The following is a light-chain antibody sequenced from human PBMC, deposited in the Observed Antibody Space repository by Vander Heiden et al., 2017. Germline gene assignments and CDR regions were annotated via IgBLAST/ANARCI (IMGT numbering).Light chain of an antibody. CDR2: DDG. J-gene: IGLJ3*02. CDR3: YVWDSSSDHWV. Sequence: SYSPTPPPSVSVAPGPTASTTCGESHSGSQGVHGYPSKPGQAPVPVPFDDGDRPSGIAERFSGSNSTDTATLTITRVEDAEEADDYYYVWDSSSDHWVFGGGTKLTVL. V-gene: IGLV3-21*02. CDR1: HSGSQG.